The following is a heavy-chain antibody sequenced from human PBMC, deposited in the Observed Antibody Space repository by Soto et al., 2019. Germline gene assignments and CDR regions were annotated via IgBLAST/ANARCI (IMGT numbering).Heavy chain of an antibody. CDR1: GYTFTSYY. CDR3: ARVVKDGYCSCGSCYLGAFDI. Sequence: ASVKVSCKASGYTFTSYYMHWVRQAPGQGLEWMGIINPSGGSTSYAQKFQGRVTMTRDTSTSTVYMELSSLRSEDTAVYYCARVVKDGYCSCGSCYLGAFDIWGQGTMVTVS. J-gene: IGHJ3*02. CDR2: INPSGGST. D-gene: IGHD2-15*01. V-gene: IGHV1-46*01.